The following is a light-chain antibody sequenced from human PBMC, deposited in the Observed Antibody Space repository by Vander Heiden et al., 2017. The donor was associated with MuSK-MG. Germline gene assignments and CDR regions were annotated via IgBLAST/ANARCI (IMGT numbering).Light chain of an antibody. CDR2: KDS. CDR3: QSADSSGTGVV. V-gene: IGLV3-25*03. CDR1: ALPKQY. Sequence: SYELTQPPSVSVSPGQTARITCSGDALPKQYAYWYQQKPGQAPVLVIYKDSERPSGIPERFSGSSSGTTVTLTISGVQAEDEADYYCQSADSSGTGVVCGGGTKLTVL. J-gene: IGLJ2*01.